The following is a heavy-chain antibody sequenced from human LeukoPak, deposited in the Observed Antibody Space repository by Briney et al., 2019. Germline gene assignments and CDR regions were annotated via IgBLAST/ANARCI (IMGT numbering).Heavy chain of an antibody. V-gene: IGHV6-1*01. CDR1: GDSVSSNSAA. D-gene: IGHD6-13*01. CDR2: TYYRSKWYN. Sequence: SQTLSLTCAISGDSVSSNSAAWNWLRQSPSRGLEWLGRTYYRSKWYNDYAVSVKSRITINPDTSKNQFSLQLNSVTPEDTAVYYCAREVSSSWSNWFDPWGQGTLVTVSS. J-gene: IGHJ5*02. CDR3: AREVSSSWSNWFDP.